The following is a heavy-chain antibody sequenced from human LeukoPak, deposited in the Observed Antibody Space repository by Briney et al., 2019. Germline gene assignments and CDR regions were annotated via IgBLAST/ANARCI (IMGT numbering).Heavy chain of an antibody. D-gene: IGHD6-13*01. CDR2: INPNSGGT. Sequence: ASVKVSCKAFGYTFTGYYMHWVRQAPGQGLEWMGWINPNSGGTNYAQKFQGRVTMTRDTSISTAYMELSRLRSDDTAVYYCARDYIAAAGSSDYWGQGTLVTVSS. CDR1: GYTFTGYY. J-gene: IGHJ4*02. V-gene: IGHV1-2*02. CDR3: ARDYIAAAGSSDY.